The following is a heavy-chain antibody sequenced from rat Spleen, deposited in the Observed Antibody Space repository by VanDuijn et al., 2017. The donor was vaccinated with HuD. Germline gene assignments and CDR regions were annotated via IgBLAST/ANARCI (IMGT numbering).Heavy chain of an antibody. D-gene: IGHD3-1*01. V-gene: IGHV5-7*01. CDR3: ARSAPFDY. J-gene: IGHJ2*01. Sequence: EVQLVESGGGLVQPGRSLKLSCAASGFTFSDYNMAWVRKAPKKGLEWVATISYDGSSTYYRDSVKGRFTISRDNAKSTLYLQMDSLRSEDTATYYCARSAPFDYWGQGVMVTVSS. CDR2: ISYDGSST. CDR1: GFTFSDYN.